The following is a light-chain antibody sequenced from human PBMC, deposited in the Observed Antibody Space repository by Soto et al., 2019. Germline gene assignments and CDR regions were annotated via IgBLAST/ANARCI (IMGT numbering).Light chain of an antibody. J-gene: IGLJ1*01. CDR2: DVR. Sequence: QSVLTQPASVSGSPGQPITIACTGTPSDVGGYNYVSWYQQHPGKAPKLIIYDVRKRPSGVSNRFSGSKSGNTASLTISGLQTEDEADYYCSSYTSINTRVFGTGTKVTVL. CDR1: PSDVGGYNY. CDR3: SSYTSINTRV. V-gene: IGLV2-14*01.